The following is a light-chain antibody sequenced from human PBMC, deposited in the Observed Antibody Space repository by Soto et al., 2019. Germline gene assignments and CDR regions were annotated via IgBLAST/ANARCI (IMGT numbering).Light chain of an antibody. V-gene: IGLV2-14*01. CDR2: EVT. CDR3: NSFRVSHLYV. CDR1: SSDIGGYNA. J-gene: IGLJ1*01. Sequence: QSVLTQPAAVSGSPGQTFTISCTGTSSDIGGYNAVSWYQHHPGKAPKLIIYEVTPRPSGVSDRFSASKSGNTASLTISGLQAEDEADYYCNSFRVSHLYVSGTGAKVTVL.